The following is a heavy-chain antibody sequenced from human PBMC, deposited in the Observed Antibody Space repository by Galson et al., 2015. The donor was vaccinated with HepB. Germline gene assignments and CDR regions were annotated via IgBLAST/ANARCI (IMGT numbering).Heavy chain of an antibody. CDR3: ASISAPTEGWMDV. V-gene: IGHV1-69*02. CDR1: GGTFSSYT. D-gene: IGHD6-19*01. CDR2: IIPILGIA. J-gene: IGHJ6*02. Sequence: SVKVSCKASGGTFSSYTISWVRQAPGQGLEWMGRIIPILGIANYAQKFQGRVTITADKSTSTAYMELSSLRSEDTAVYYCASISAPTEGWMDVWGQGTTVTVSS.